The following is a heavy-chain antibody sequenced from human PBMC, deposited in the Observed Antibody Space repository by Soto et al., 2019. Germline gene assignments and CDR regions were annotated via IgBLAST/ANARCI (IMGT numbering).Heavy chain of an antibody. CDR2: IYYSGST. V-gene: IGHV4-31*03. CDR3: ARVMDHYASSGYFDH. CDR1: GGSISSGGYY. Sequence: SETLSLTCTVPGGSISSGGYYWIWIRQHPGKGLEWIGYIYYSGSTYYNPSLKSRVTISVDTSKNQFSLKLSSVTAADPAVYYCARVMDHYASSGYFDHWGQGTLVTVSS. J-gene: IGHJ4*02. D-gene: IGHD3-22*01.